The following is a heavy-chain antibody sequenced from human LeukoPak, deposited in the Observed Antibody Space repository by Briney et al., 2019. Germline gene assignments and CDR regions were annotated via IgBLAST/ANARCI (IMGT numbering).Heavy chain of an antibody. J-gene: IGHJ4*02. D-gene: IGHD5-18*01. CDR2: ISGSGGST. Sequence: GGSLRLSCAASGFTFSSYAMSWVRQAPGKGLEWVSTISGSGGSTYYADSVKGRFTISRDNSKNTLSLQMNNLRVEDTAVFYCANTGQGCTYGFDYWGQGTLVTVSP. CDR3: ANTGQGCTYGFDY. V-gene: IGHV3-23*01. CDR1: GFTFSSYA.